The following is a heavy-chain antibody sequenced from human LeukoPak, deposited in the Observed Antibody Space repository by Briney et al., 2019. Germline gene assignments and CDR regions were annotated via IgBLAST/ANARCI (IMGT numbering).Heavy chain of an antibody. Sequence: ASVKVSCKASGGTFSSYAISWVRQAPGQGLEWMGRIIPIFGIANYAQRFQGRVTITADKSTSTVYMELSSLRSEDTAVYYCATPSGGSRRYFDYWGQGTLVTVSS. J-gene: IGHJ4*02. CDR2: IIPIFGIA. V-gene: IGHV1-69*04. CDR1: GGTFSSYA. D-gene: IGHD3-16*01. CDR3: ATPSGGSRRYFDY.